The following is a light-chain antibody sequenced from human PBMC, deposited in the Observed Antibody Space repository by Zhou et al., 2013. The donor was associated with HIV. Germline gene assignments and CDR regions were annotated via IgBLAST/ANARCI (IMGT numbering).Light chain of an antibody. V-gene: IGKV1-8*01. J-gene: IGKJ2*01. CDR1: QGISNY. CDR2: DAS. Sequence: IRMTQSPSSLSASTGDRVTITCRASQGISNYLAWYQQKPGKAPKVLIYDASTVQSGVPSRFSGSGSGTDFTLTISCLQSEDFATYYCQQYYGYPTFGQGTKLEI. CDR3: QQYYGYPT.